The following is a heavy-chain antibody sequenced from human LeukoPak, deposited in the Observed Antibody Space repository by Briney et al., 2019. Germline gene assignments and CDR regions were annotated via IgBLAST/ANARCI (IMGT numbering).Heavy chain of an antibody. CDR2: ISGSGGST. J-gene: IGHJ4*02. CDR1: GFTFSSYA. CDR3: AKLYSSGYQRYFDY. V-gene: IGHV3-23*01. Sequence: PGGSLRLSCAASGFTFSSYAMSWVRQAPGKGLEWVSAISGSGGSTYYADSVKGRSTISRDNSKNTLYLQMNSLRAEDTAVYYCAKLYSSGYQRYFDYWGQGTLVTVSS. D-gene: IGHD3-22*01.